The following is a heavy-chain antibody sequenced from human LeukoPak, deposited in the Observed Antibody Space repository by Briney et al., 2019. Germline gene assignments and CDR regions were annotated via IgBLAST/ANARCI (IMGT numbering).Heavy chain of an antibody. CDR3: AEQYDSSGYYYPIDY. V-gene: IGHV3-23*01. Sequence: GGSLRLSCAASGFTFSSYAMSWVRQAPGKGLEGVSAISGSGGSTYYEDSVKGRFTISRDNSKNTLYLQMNSLRAEDTAVYYCAEQYDSSGYYYPIDYWGQGTLVTVSS. CDR1: GFTFSSYA. D-gene: IGHD3-22*01. CDR2: ISGSGGST. J-gene: IGHJ4*02.